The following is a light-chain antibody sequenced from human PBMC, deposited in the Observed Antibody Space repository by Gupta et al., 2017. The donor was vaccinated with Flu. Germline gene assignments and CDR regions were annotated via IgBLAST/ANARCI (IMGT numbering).Light chain of an antibody. J-gene: IGLJ2*01. CDR2: QDT. V-gene: IGLV3-1*01. Sequence: SPGQTAIITCSGDELGDKYTCWYRQKPGQSPVMVIYQDTKRPSGIPERFSGSNSGNTATLTISGTQAMDEADYYCQAWVSSTVVFGGGTKLTVL. CDR1: ELGDKY. CDR3: QAWVSSTVV.